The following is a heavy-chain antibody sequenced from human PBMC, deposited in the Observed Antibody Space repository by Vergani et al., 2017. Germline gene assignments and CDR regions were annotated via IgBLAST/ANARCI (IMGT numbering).Heavy chain of an antibody. CDR1: GFSFPGYA. J-gene: IGHJ4*02. D-gene: IGHD5-12*01. CDR3: TKGSRRYTGYFIDS. Sequence: EVQLLESGGGLVQPGGSLRLSCEAPGFSFPGYAMSWVRQAPGKGLEWVSSVSGSSATPYYADSVKGRFITSRDNSKNTLHLQMNSLRADDTAVYYCTKGSRRYTGYFIDSWGQGTLATVSS. V-gene: IGHV3-23*01. CDR2: VSGSSATP.